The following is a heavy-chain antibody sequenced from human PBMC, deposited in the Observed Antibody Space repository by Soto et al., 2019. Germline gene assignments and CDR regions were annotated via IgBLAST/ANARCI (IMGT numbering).Heavy chain of an antibody. CDR2: ISSSSSTI. J-gene: IGHJ6*02. Sequence: GGSLRLSCAASGFTFSSYSMNWVRQAPGKGLEWVSYISSSSSTIYYADSVKGRFTISRDNAKNSLYLQMNSLRAEDTAVYYCARDLEGGSDYYYYGMDVWGQGTTVTVSS. D-gene: IGHD1-26*01. CDR3: ARDLEGGSDYYYYGMDV. CDR1: GFTFSSYS. V-gene: IGHV3-48*01.